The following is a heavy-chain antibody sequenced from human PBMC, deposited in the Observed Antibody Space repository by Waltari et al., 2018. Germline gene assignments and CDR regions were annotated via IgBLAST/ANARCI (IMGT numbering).Heavy chain of an antibody. CDR3: ARGGAFGGEDAFDI. Sequence: QVQLQESGPGLVKPSETLSLTCSVSGGSIGRYYWNWIRQPAGRGLEWIGHVYTTGSTNKNPSLKSRVTISVDTSKNQLSLKLTSVTAADTAVYYCARGGAFGGEDAFDIWGQGTKVTVSS. CDR1: GGSIGRYY. CDR2: VYTTGST. V-gene: IGHV4-4*07. J-gene: IGHJ3*02. D-gene: IGHD3-10*01.